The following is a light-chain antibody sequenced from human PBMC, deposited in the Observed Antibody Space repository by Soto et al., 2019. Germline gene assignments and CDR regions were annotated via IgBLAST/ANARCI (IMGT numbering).Light chain of an antibody. V-gene: IGKV3D-20*02. Sequence: EIVLTQSPGTLSLSPGERATLSCRASQSVSNNYLAWYQQKPGQAPRLLIYDASTRATGIPTRFSGSGSGTEFTLTISSLQPDDFAVYYCQHRANLWTFGQGTKVDIK. J-gene: IGKJ1*01. CDR3: QHRANLWT. CDR2: DAS. CDR1: QSVSNNY.